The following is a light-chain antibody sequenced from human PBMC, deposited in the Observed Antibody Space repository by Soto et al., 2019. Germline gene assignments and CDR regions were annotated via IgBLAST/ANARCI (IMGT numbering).Light chain of an antibody. CDR2: SND. CDR1: RPNIGSNT. J-gene: IGLJ2*01. CDR3: AAWDDSLKVVV. V-gene: IGLV1-44*01. Sequence: QSVLTQPPSASGTPGQRVTMSCSGSRPNIGSNTVNWYQQLPGTAAKVLIYSNDQRPSGVPDRFSGSKSGTSASLAISGLQSEDEADYYCAAWDDSLKVVVFGGGTKLTVL.